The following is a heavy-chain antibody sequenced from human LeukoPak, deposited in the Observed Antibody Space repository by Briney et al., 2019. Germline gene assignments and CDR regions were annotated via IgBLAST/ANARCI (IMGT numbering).Heavy chain of an antibody. V-gene: IGHV4-59*12. CDR3: ARLQRRYSPFDP. D-gene: IGHD2-15*01. CDR1: GGPIRSYY. CDR2: VYYRAST. J-gene: IGHJ5*02. Sequence: SETLSLTCTVSGGPIRSYYWSWIRQPPGKGLGWIADVYYRASTNNNPSLKSRVAISVDTSKNQFSLRLSSVTAADTAVYYCARLQRRYSPFDPWGQGRLVTVSS.